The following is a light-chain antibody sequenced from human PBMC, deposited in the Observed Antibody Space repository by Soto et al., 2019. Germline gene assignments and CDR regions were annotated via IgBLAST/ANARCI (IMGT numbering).Light chain of an antibody. Sequence: QSALTQPASVSGSPGQSITISCTGTSSDVGGYNYVSWYQQHTGKAPKLMIYDVSNRPSGVSNRFSVSKSGNTASLTISGLQAEDEADYYCSSYTSSSNLVFGGGTKLTVL. J-gene: IGLJ2*01. CDR2: DVS. CDR3: SSYTSSSNLV. V-gene: IGLV2-14*01. CDR1: SSDVGGYNY.